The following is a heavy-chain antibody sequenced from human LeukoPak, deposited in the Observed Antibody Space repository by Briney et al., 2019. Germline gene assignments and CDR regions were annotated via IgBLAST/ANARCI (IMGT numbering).Heavy chain of an antibody. J-gene: IGHJ2*01. CDR1: GFTFSSYG. CDR2: IKYDGSNK. V-gene: IGHV3-33*01. Sequence: GGTLRLSCAASGFTFSSYGFHWVRQAPGKGLEWVALIKYDGSNKNYVDSVRGRFTISRDNSKNTVYLQMNSLRAEDTAVYYCARGVFAGDLLTGYWYFDLWGRGTLVTVSS. D-gene: IGHD1-20*01. CDR3: ARGVFAGDLLTGYWYFDL.